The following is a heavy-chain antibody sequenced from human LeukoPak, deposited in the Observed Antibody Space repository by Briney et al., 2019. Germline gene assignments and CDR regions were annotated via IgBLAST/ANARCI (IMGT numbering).Heavy chain of an antibody. V-gene: IGHV3-23*05. CDR2: FKTNYNQV. CDR3: AKAFGWELTDSVDY. D-gene: IGHD1-26*01. J-gene: IGHJ4*02. CDR1: GFTFSDYA. Sequence: GGSLRLSCVASGFTFSDYAMNWVRQAPGKGLEWVSTFKTNYNQVYYAESVRGRFTISTDNSKNTAYLQMNSLRPEDTAMYYCAKAFGWELTDSVDYWGQGTLVTVSS.